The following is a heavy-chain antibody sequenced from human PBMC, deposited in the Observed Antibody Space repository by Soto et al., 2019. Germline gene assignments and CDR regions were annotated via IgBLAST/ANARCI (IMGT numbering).Heavy chain of an antibody. CDR3: ARAPAGDCKSGLDV. V-gene: IGHV2-70*01. J-gene: IGHJ6*02. CDR1: GFSLSTRGMC. D-gene: IGHD2-21*02. CDR2: NDWDNDK. Sequence: ASGPTLVNPTQTLTLTCTVSGFSLSTRGMCVSWIRQPPGKALEWLALNDWDNDKYYSTSLRTRLTISKDTSKNQVVLTMTNMAPVDTATYYCARAPAGDCKSGLDVWGQGTTVTVSS.